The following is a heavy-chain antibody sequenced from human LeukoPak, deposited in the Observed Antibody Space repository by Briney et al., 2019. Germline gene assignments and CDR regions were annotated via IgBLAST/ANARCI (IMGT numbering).Heavy chain of an antibody. CDR3: ARHTYGALDY. CDR2: IYYSGST. CDR1: GYSISSGYY. Sequence: SETLSLTCTVSGYSISSGYYWGWIRQPPGKGLEWIGSIYYSGSTYYNPSLKSRVTISVDTSKNQFSLKLSSVTAADTAVYYCARHTYGALDYWGQGTLVTVSS. D-gene: IGHD4-17*01. V-gene: IGHV4-38-2*02. J-gene: IGHJ4*02.